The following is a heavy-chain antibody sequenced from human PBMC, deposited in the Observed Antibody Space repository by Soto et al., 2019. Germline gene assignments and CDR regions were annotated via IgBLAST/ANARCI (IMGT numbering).Heavy chain of an antibody. V-gene: IGHV4-31*03. J-gene: IGHJ5*02. Sequence: QVQLQESGPGLVKASQNLSLPCTVSAGSISSGGYYWSWIRQHPGKGLEWIGYIYNSGSTYYNPSLKSRVTISADTSKNQFSLKLSCVTAADTAVYYCARDSAPWGQGTLVTVSS. CDR3: ARDSAP. CDR2: IYNSGST. CDR1: AGSISSGGYY.